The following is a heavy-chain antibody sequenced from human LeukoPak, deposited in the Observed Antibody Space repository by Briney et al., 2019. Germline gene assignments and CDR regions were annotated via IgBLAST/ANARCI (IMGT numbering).Heavy chain of an antibody. D-gene: IGHD2-2*01. CDR2: IYYSGST. CDR1: GGSISSSSYY. J-gene: IGHJ4*02. V-gene: IGHV4-39*01. Sequence: SETLSLTCTVSGGSISSSSYYWGWIRQPPGKGLEWIGSIYYSGSTYYNPSLKSRVTISVDTSKNQFSLKLSSVTAADTAVYYCARIGEIVPAAMDYWGQGTLVTVSS. CDR3: ARIGEIVPAAMDY.